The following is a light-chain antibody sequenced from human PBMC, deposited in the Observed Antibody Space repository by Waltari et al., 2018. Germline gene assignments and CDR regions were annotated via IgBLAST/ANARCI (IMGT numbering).Light chain of an antibody. V-gene: IGLV2-14*03. J-gene: IGLJ1*01. CDR3: NSYTSTSTLV. Sequence: QSALTQPASVSGSPGQSITLSCTGISSDIGDSNYVAWYQQDPGQAPNLILFDVTDRPSGVSPRFSGSKSGNTASLTISGLQTEDEADYYCNSYTSTSTLVFGTGTKVTVL. CDR1: SSDIGDSNY. CDR2: DVT.